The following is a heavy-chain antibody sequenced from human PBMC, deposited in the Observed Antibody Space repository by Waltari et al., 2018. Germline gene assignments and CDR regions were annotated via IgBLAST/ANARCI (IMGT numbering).Heavy chain of an antibody. J-gene: IGHJ4*02. Sequence: QVQLVESGGDVVQPGRSLRLSCAASGFTFSSYGMHWVRQAPGKGLEWVAVISYDGSNKYYADSVKGRFTISRDNSKNTLYLQMNSLRAEDTAVYYCAKDWRVGATYFDYWGQGTLVTVSS. CDR2: ISYDGSNK. CDR3: AKDWRVGATYFDY. D-gene: IGHD1-26*01. CDR1: GFTFSSYG. V-gene: IGHV3-30*18.